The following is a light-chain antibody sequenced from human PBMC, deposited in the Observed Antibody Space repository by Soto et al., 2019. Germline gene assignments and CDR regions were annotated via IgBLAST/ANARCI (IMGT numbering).Light chain of an antibody. CDR2: GAS. CDR1: QSVSRSF. J-gene: IGKJ4*01. CDR3: QQYGSSHLT. Sequence: EIVLTQSPGTLSLSPGERATLSCRASQSVSRSFLAWYQQKPGQAPRLLIYGASSRATGIPDRFSGSGSGTDFTLTISRLEPEDVAVYYCQQYGSSHLTFGGGTKVEIK. V-gene: IGKV3-20*01.